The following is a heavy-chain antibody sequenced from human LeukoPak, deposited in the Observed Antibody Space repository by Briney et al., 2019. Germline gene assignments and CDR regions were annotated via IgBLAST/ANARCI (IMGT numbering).Heavy chain of an antibody. J-gene: IGHJ4*02. D-gene: IGHD3-22*01. CDR1: GFTFDDYG. V-gene: IGHV3-20*04. Sequence: GGSLRLSCAASGFTFDDYGMNWVRQAPGKGLEWVSGINWNGDSTGYEDSVKGRFTISRDNAKNSLYLQMNSLRAEDMALYYCAKDIHLDYYDSSGYFDYWGQGTLVTVSS. CDR3: AKDIHLDYYDSSGYFDY. CDR2: INWNGDST.